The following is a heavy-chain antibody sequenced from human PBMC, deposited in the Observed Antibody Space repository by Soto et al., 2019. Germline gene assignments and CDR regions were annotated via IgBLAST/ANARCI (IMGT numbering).Heavy chain of an antibody. V-gene: IGHV4-59*01. J-gene: IGHJ4*02. Sequence: SETLSLTCTGSGGSISTYYWSWIRQPPGKGLEWIGYIYYSGSTNYNPSLKSRVTISEDASKNQFSLKLSSVTAADTAVYYCARGKFPFTFDYWGQGTLVTVSS. D-gene: IGHD3-10*01. CDR3: ARGKFPFTFDY. CDR2: IYYSGST. CDR1: GGSISTYY.